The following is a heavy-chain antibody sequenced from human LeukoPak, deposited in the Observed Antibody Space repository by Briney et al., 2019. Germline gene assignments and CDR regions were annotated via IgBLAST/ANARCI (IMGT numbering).Heavy chain of an antibody. J-gene: IGHJ4*02. CDR3: SGRYGPGPV. CDR2: ILPDGRDT. V-gene: IGHV1-2*02. CDR1: GYTFAAHY. D-gene: IGHD3-10*01. Sequence: ASVKVSCKASGYTFAAHYIHWVRQPPGQGLEWMGWILPDGRDTKYSQKFQDRMTLTTDTSTNTAYMELNRLIPDDTAVYYCSGRYGPGPVWGQGTLISASP.